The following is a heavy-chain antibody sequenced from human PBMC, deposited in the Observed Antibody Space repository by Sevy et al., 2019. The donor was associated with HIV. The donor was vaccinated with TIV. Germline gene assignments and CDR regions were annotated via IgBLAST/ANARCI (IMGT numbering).Heavy chain of an antibody. CDR2: IRSAGGI. J-gene: IGHJ4*02. D-gene: IGHD2-2*01. V-gene: IGHV3-53*01. CDR1: GFNVNDNY. Sequence: GGSLRLSCLASGFNVNDNYMTWVRQAPGKGLEWVSLIRSAGGISYGDSVRGRFTISRDTSKNTVFLQMNSLRVEDTAVYYCARIPGFGRGTSCPFENWGQGALVTVSS. CDR3: ARIPGFGRGTSCPFEN.